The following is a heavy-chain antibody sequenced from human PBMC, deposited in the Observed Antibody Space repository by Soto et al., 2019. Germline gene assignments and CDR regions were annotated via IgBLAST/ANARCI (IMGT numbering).Heavy chain of an antibody. CDR1: GGSIISGGYY. J-gene: IGHJ5*02. Sequence: LSLTCTVSGGSIISGGYYWSWIRQHPGKGLEWIGYIYYSGSTYYNPSLKSRVTISVDTSKNQFSLKLSSVTAADTSVYYCARDRGDTAMATSWFDPWGLGTLVTVSS. V-gene: IGHV4-31*03. D-gene: IGHD5-18*01. CDR2: IYYSGST. CDR3: ARDRGDTAMATSWFDP.